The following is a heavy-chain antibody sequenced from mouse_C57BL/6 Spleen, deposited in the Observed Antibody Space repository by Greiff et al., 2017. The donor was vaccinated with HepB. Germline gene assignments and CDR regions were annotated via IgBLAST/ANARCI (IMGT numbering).Heavy chain of an antibody. D-gene: IGHD1-1*01. Sequence: EVHLVESGGGLVKPGGSLKLSCAASGFTFSSYTMSWVRQTPEKRLEWVATISGGGGNTYYPDSVKGRFTISRDNAKNTLYLQMSSLRSEDTALYYCARQSVVTPFDYWGQGTTLTVSS. V-gene: IGHV5-9*01. CDR1: GFTFSSYT. CDR2: ISGGGGNT. J-gene: IGHJ2*01. CDR3: ARQSVVTPFDY.